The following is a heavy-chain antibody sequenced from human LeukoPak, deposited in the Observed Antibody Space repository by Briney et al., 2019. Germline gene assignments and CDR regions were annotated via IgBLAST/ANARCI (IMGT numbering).Heavy chain of an antibody. CDR2: ISYDGSNK. CDR1: GFTFSNYG. D-gene: IGHD1-1*01. J-gene: IGHJ4*02. Sequence: GGSLRLSCAASGFTFSNYGMHWVRQAPGKGLEWVADISYDGSNKYYADSVKGRFTISRDNSKNTLYLQMNSLRAEDTAVYYCAKDSRTRVKDFDYWGQGTLVTVSS. V-gene: IGHV3-30*18. CDR3: AKDSRTRVKDFDY.